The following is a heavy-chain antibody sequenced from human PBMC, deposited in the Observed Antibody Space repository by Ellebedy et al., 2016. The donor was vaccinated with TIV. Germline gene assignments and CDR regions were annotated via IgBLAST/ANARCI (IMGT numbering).Heavy chain of an antibody. CDR2: IIPIFGTA. D-gene: IGHD5-18*01. V-gene: IGHV1-69*13. CDR3: AGCVDTAMVCHMDV. CDR1: GGTFSSYA. Sequence: SVKVSXKASGGTFSSYAISWVRQAPGQGLEWMGGIIPIFGTANYAQKFQGRVTITADESTSTAYMELSSLRSEDTAVYYCAGCVDTAMVCHMDVWGKGTTVTVSS. J-gene: IGHJ6*03.